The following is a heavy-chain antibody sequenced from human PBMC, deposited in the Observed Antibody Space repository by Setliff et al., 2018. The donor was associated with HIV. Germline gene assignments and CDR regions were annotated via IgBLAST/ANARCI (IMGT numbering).Heavy chain of an antibody. CDR2: INGNSGAT. J-gene: IGHJ5*02. D-gene: IGHD3-10*01. CDR3: ARGGDDSGPGTWTFDP. V-gene: IGHV1-2*02. Sequence: ASVKVSCKASGYTFSDYYLHWVRQAPGQGLEWMGWINGNSGATNYAQKFQGRVTMTRDTSTYTAYMELTRLRSDDTALYSCARGGDDSGPGTWTFDPWGQGALVTVSS. CDR1: GYTFSDYY.